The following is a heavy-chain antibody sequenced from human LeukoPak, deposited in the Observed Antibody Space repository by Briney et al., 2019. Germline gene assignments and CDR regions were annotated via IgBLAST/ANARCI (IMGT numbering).Heavy chain of an antibody. CDR1: GFTFSSYS. CDR3: ARDELTRIFGVVRYYYHGMDV. D-gene: IGHD3-3*01. V-gene: IGHV3-48*01. J-gene: IGHJ6*02. Sequence: PPGGSLRLSCAASGFTFSSYSMNWVRQAPGKGLEWVSYINSSSSTIYYADSVKGRFTISRDNAKNSLYLQMNSLRAEDTAVYYCARDELTRIFGVVRYYYHGMDVWGQGTTVTASS. CDR2: INSSSSTI.